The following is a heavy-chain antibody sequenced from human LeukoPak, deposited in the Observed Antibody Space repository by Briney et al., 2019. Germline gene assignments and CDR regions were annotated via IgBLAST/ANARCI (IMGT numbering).Heavy chain of an antibody. CDR1: GFTVSSNY. CDR2: IYSGGST. J-gene: IGHJ4*02. CDR3: AGGVTENYYDSSGYYCLDY. V-gene: IGHV3-53*01. D-gene: IGHD3-22*01. Sequence: PGGSLRLSCAASGFTVSSNYMSWVRQAPGKGLEWVSVIYSGGSTYYADSVKGRFTISRDNSKNTLYLQMNSLRAEDTAVYYCAGGVTENYYDSSGYYCLDYWGQGTLVTVSS.